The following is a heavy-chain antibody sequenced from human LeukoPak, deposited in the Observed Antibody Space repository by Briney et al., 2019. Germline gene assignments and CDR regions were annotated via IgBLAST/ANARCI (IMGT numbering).Heavy chain of an antibody. CDR1: GYTFTSYG. V-gene: IGHV1-18*01. J-gene: IGHJ5*02. D-gene: IGHD3-10*01. Sequence: ASVKVYCEASGYTFTSYGISWVRQAPGQGLAWMGWISAYNGNTNYAQKLQGRVTMTTDTSTSTAYMELRSLRSDDTAVYYCARGYYYGSGSYSKYNWFDTWGQGTLVTVSS. CDR3: ARGYYYGSGSYSKYNWFDT. CDR2: ISAYNGNT.